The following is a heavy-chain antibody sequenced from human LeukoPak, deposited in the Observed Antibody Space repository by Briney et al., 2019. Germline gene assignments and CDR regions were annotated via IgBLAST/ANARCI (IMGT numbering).Heavy chain of an antibody. D-gene: IGHD5-24*01. J-gene: IGHJ4*02. V-gene: IGHV3-23*01. CDR2: IRADAVTT. CDR1: GFTFSSCG. Sequence: GGSLRLSCAASGFTFSSCGMSWVRRAPGKGLEWVSGIRADAVTTYYADSVKGRFIISRDNSKNTVYLQMNSLSAEDAAVYYCVKDDGWVQYANWGQGTLVTVSS. CDR3: VKDDGWVQYAN.